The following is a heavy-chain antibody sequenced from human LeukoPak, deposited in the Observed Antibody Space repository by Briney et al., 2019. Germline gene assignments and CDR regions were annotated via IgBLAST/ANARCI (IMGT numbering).Heavy chain of an antibody. V-gene: IGHV3-23*01. J-gene: IGHJ6*03. D-gene: IGHD6-13*01. CDR1: GFSISNDG. CDR3: ARSLQMTPHFSSWYYYYYYMDV. CDR2: ISASGADT. Sequence: PGGSLRLSCAASGFSISNDGMSWVRQAPGKGLEWVSAISASGADTYYADSVKGRFTISRDNSKNTLYLQMNSLRAEDTAVYYCARSLQMTPHFSSWYYYYYYMDVWGKGTTVTISS.